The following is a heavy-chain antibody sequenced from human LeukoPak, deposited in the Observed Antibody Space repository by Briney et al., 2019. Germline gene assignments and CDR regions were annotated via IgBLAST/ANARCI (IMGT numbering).Heavy chain of an antibody. J-gene: IGHJ4*02. CDR3: AREPVIRGSVDY. V-gene: IGHV1-3*04. CDR1: GYTFISHP. CDR2: INTGNGST. D-gene: IGHD2-15*01. Sequence: GASVKVSCKASGYTFISHPIHWVRQAPGQRLEWMGWINTGNGSTKYSQNFQNRVTITRDTSANTAYVELSSLTSEDTAVYYCAREPVIRGSVDYWGQGTLVTVSS.